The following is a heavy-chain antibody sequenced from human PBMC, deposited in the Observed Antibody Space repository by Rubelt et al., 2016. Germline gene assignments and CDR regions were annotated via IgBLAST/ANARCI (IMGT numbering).Heavy chain of an antibody. J-gene: IGHJ3*02. V-gene: IGHV4-39*01. CDR1: GASIITSTYY. Sequence: QLQLQESGPGLVRPSETLSLTCSVSGASIITSTYYWGWIRQPPGKGLEWIGSIYYSGSTYYNPSLKSRVTISVDTSKNQFSLKLSSVTAADTAVYYCARHGGALAFDIWGQGTMVTVSS. D-gene: IGHD3-16*01. CDR3: ARHGGALAFDI. CDR2: IYYSGST.